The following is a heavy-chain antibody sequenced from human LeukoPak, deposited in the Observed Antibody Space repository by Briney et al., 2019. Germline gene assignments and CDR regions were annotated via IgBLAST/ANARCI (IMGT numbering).Heavy chain of an antibody. J-gene: IGHJ4*02. CDR2: INWHGGST. Sequence: GGSLGLSCVASGFTFEDYGMSWVRQPAGKGLEWVSSINWHGGSTHYAESVKGRFTISRDNAKNSLFLQMNSLRAEDTALYYCEKANYAPYYFDYWGQRTLVTVSS. CDR3: EKANYAPYYFDY. CDR1: GFTFEDYG. V-gene: IGHV3-20*04. D-gene: IGHD1-7*01.